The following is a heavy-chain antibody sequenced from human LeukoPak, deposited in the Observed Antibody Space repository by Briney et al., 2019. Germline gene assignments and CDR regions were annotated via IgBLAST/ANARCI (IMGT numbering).Heavy chain of an antibody. V-gene: IGHV3-30*03. CDR1: GFPFSDYG. D-gene: IGHD3-22*01. J-gene: IGHJ3*02. CDR2: ISHDGSNK. CDR3: ASTALVSGYYAFDI. Sequence: PGTSLRLSCAASGFPFSDYGMYWVRQAPGKGLEWLAVISHDGSNKYYADSVKGRITISRDNSMNTLYLQMNSLRAEDTAVYYCASTALVSGYYAFDIWGQGTMVTVSS.